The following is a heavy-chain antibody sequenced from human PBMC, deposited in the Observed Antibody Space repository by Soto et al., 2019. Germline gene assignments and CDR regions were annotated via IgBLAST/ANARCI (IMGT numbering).Heavy chain of an antibody. CDR3: AKDRSTPDAFDI. J-gene: IGHJ3*02. D-gene: IGHD4-4*01. Sequence: QVQLVESGGGVVQPGRSLRLSCAASGFTFSSYGMHWVRQAPGKGLEWVAVISYDGGNKYYADSVKGRFTISRDNSKNTLYLQMNSLRAEDTAVYYCAKDRSTPDAFDIWGQGTMVTVSS. V-gene: IGHV3-30*18. CDR2: ISYDGGNK. CDR1: GFTFSSYG.